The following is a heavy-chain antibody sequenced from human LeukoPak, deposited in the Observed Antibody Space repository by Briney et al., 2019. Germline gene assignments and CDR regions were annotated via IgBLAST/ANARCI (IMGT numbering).Heavy chain of an antibody. CDR2: ISGSGGST. CDR1: GFTFSSYD. Sequence: GGSLRLSCAASGFTFSSYDMHWVRQATGKGLEWVSAISGSGGSTYYADSVKGRFTISRDNSKNTLYLQMNSLRAEDTAVYCCAKDKAGSSYCGGDCYSLTPFDYWGQGTLVTVSS. V-gene: IGHV3-23*01. D-gene: IGHD2-21*02. CDR3: AKDKAGSSYCGGDCYSLTPFDY. J-gene: IGHJ4*02.